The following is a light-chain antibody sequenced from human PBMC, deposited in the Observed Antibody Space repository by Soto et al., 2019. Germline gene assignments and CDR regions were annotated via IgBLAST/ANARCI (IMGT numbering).Light chain of an antibody. V-gene: IGLV2-14*03. CDR1: SSDVGAYNF. Sequence: QSALTQPASVSGSPGQSITISCTGTSSDVGAYNFVSWYRQHPDKAPKLIIYNVSDRPSGVSNRFSGSKSANTASLTISGLQAEDEADYYCTSSTSRGTYVFGTGTKLTVL. CDR2: NVS. J-gene: IGLJ1*01. CDR3: TSSTSRGTYV.